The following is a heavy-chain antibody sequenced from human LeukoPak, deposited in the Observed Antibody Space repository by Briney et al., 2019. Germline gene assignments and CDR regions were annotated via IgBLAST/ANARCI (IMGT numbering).Heavy chain of an antibody. V-gene: IGHV4-39*01. D-gene: IGHD3-10*01. CDR1: GGSISSSYY. J-gene: IGHJ4*02. CDR2: IYYGGST. Sequence: SETLSLTCTVSGGSISSSYYWGWIRQPPGKGLDWIGSIYYGGSTYYNPSLRSRVTTSVDTSKNQFSLRLTSVTAADTAVYYCARHGNHYYGSGGFDYWGQGTLVTVSS. CDR3: ARHGNHYYGSGGFDY.